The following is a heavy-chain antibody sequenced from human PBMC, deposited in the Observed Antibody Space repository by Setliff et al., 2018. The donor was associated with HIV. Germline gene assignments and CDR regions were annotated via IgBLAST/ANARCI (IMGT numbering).Heavy chain of an antibody. V-gene: IGHV4-34*01. CDR3: ARRGAVASPPPL. Sequence: SETLSLTCAVYGGSFSGYYWSWIRQPPGKGLEWIGEISHSGSTNYNPSLKSRVTISVDTSKYQVSLNLNSVTAADTAVYYCARRGAVASPPPLWGQGTLVTVSS. J-gene: IGHJ4*02. CDR2: ISHSGST. D-gene: IGHD6-19*01. CDR1: GGSFSGYY.